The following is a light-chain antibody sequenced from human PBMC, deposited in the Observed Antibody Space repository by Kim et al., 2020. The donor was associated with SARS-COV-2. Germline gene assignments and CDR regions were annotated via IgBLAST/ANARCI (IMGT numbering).Light chain of an antibody. J-gene: IGLJ1*01. Sequence: QSVTTSCTGTSSDVSGYNFVSWHQQHPGKAPKLFIYYVNKRPSGVPNRFSGSKSGNTASLTVSGLQAEDEADYYCSSYAGTNNFYVFGTGTKVTVL. CDR1: SSDVSGYNF. V-gene: IGLV2-8*01. CDR3: SSYAGTNNFYV. CDR2: YVN.